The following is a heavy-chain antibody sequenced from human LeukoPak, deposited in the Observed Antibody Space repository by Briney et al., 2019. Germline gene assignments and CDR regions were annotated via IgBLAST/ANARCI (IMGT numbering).Heavy chain of an antibody. CDR1: GGSISSSSYY. Sequence: SETLSLTCTVSGGSISSSSYYWGWIRQPPGKGLEWIGSIYYSGSTYYNPSLKSRVTISVDTSNNQFSLKLSSVTAADSAVYYCARGNYGDYGFDPWGQGTLVTVSS. J-gene: IGHJ5*02. CDR3: ARGNYGDYGFDP. D-gene: IGHD4-17*01. CDR2: IYYSGST. V-gene: IGHV4-39*01.